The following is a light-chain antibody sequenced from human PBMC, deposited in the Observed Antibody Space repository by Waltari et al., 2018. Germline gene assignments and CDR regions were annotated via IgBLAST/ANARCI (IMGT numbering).Light chain of an antibody. CDR2: AAS. CDR1: QSVSSN. Sequence: EIVMTQSPATLSVSPGERATLSCRASQSVSSNLAWYQQKPGQAPRLPIYAASIRATGIPARFSGSGSGTEFTLTISSLQSEDFAVYYCQQYNNWPPYTFGQGTKLEIK. J-gene: IGKJ2*01. CDR3: QQYNNWPPYT. V-gene: IGKV3-15*01.